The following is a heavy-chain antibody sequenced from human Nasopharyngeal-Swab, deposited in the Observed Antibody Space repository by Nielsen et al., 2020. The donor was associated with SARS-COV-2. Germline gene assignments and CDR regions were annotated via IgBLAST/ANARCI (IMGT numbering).Heavy chain of an antibody. D-gene: IGHD4-17*01. CDR3: ARDQSYGDYDGAFDI. CDR1: GGTFSSYA. J-gene: IGHJ3*02. V-gene: IGHV1-69*13. CDR2: IIPIFGTA. Sequence: SVKVSCKASGGTFSSYAISWVRQAPGQGLEWMGGIIPIFGTANYAQKFQGRVTITADESTSTAYMELSSLRSDDTAVYYCARDQSYGDYDGAFDIWGQGTMVTVSS.